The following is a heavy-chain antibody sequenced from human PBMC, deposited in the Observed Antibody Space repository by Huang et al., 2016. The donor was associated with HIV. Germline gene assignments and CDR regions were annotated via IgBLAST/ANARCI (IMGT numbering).Heavy chain of an antibody. V-gene: IGHV3-30*18. CDR3: AKPSGDYEFFDF. D-gene: IGHD4-17*01. CDR2: ISNDGSRK. CDR1: GFRFSTFG. Sequence: QVHLEESGGGVVQPGRPLRLSCTASGFRFSTFGIDWVRQAPGKRLEWVAGISNDGSRKYYVDSVKGRFTISRDNSKNIVYLQMNSLRPEDTAVYYCAKPSGDYEFFDFWGQGTVVTVSS. J-gene: IGHJ4*02.